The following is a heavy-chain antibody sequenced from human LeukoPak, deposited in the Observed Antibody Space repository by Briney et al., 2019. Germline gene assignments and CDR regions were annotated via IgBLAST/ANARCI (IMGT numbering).Heavy chain of an antibody. CDR1: GFTFSSYG. V-gene: IGHV3-33*01. CDR2: IWYDGNNK. J-gene: IGHJ4*02. Sequence: GGSLRLSCAASGFTFSSYGMHWVRQAPGKGLEWVAIIWYDGNNKYYADSVKGRFTISRDNSKNTLYLQMNSLRAEDTAVYYCARDLYYYDSSGLEFGYWGQGTLVTVPS. CDR3: ARDLYYYDSSGLEFGY. D-gene: IGHD3-22*01.